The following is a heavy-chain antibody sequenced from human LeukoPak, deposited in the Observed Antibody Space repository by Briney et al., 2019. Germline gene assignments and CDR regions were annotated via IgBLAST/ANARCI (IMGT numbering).Heavy chain of an antibody. V-gene: IGHV4-34*01. CDR3: ARGRKYTSGYRVTELGSGYSDY. J-gene: IGHJ4*02. Sequence: SETLSLTCAVYGGSFSGYYWSWIRQSPEKGLEWIGEIKHSGGTNYNPSLKSRVTLSVDMSKNQFSLKLSSVTAADTAVYYCARGRKYTSGYRVTELGSGYSDYWGQGTLVTVSS. CDR1: GGSFSGYY. CDR2: IKHSGGT. D-gene: IGHD5-18*01.